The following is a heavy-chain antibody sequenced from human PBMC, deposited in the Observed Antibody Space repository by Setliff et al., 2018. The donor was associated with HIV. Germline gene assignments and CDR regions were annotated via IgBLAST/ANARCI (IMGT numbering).Heavy chain of an antibody. V-gene: IGHV4-59*08. CDR3: ARRSTSTGIDY. CDR2: ISYTDST. Sequence: PSETLSLTCTVSGVSISSYYWSWIRQPPGKGLEWIGYISYTDSTAYNPSLKSRVSISIDTSKNQFSLKLSSVTAADTAVYYCARRSTSTGIDYWGQGTLVTVS. CDR1: GVSISSYY. D-gene: IGHD2-2*01. J-gene: IGHJ4*02.